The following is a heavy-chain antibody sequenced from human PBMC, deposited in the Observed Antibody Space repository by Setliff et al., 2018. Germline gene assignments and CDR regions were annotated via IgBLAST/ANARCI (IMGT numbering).Heavy chain of an antibody. J-gene: IGHJ4*02. CDR3: ARDQARWLVAAGTFDY. V-gene: IGHV3-23*03. CDR2: ISSDGTSI. Sequence: GGSLRLSCAASGLTFSSDAMTWVRQTPGKGLEWVSVISSDGTSIYYADSVKGRFTISRGSSKNTLYMQMNSLRAEDTAVYYCARDQARWLVAAGTFDYWGLGALVTVSS. CDR1: GLTFSSDA. D-gene: IGHD1-1*01.